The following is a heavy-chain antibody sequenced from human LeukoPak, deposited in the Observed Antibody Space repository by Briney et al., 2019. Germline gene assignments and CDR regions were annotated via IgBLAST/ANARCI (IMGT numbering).Heavy chain of an antibody. D-gene: IGHD3-9*01. J-gene: IGHJ5*02. CDR1: GGSFSGYY. Sequence: PSETLSLTCAVYGGSFSGYYWSWIRQPPGKGLEWIGEINHSGSTNYNPSLKSRVTISVDTSKNQFSLKLSSATAADTAVYYCARGGRYFDWLLGNWFDPWGQGTLVTVSS. V-gene: IGHV4-34*01. CDR2: INHSGST. CDR3: ARGGRYFDWLLGNWFDP.